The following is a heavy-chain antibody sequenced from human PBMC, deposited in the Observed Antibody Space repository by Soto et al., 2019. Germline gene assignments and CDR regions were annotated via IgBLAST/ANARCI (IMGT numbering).Heavy chain of an antibody. CDR1: GFTVSSNY. D-gene: IGHD3-10*01. J-gene: IGHJ4*02. Sequence: EVQLVESGGGLVQPGGSLRLSCAASGFTVSSNYMSWVRQAPGKGLEWVSVIYSGGSTYYADSVKGRFTISRDNSKNTLYLQMNSLRAEDTAVYYWSRDRLWFGEFYGYWGQGSLVTVSS. V-gene: IGHV3-66*01. CDR3: SRDRLWFGEFYGY. CDR2: IYSGGST.